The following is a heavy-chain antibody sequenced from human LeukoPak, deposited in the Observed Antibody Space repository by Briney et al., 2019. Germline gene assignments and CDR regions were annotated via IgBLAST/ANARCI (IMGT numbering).Heavy chain of an antibody. J-gene: IGHJ4*02. CDR2: ISYDGSNE. CDR1: GFTFSSYV. CDR3: ARHTVAGNRRFDY. D-gene: IGHD6-19*01. Sequence: GGSLRLSCAASGFTFSSYVMHWVRQAPGKGLEWVAIISYDGSNEYYADSVKGRFTISRDNSKNTLYLQMNSLRAEDTAVYYCARHTVAGNRRFDYWGQGTLVSVSS. V-gene: IGHV3-30*04.